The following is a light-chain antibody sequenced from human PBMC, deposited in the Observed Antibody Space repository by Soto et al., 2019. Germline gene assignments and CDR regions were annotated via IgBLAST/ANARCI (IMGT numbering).Light chain of an antibody. CDR2: EVT. J-gene: IGLJ3*02. V-gene: IGLV2-23*02. Sequence: QSVLTQPASVSGSPGQSITISCTGTSSDVGSYNFVSWYQQHPGKAPKLMIYEVTKRPSGVSNHFSGSKSGNTASLTISGLQAEDEADYYCSSYAGGSWVFGGGTKLTV. CDR3: SSYAGGSWV. CDR1: SSDVGSYNF.